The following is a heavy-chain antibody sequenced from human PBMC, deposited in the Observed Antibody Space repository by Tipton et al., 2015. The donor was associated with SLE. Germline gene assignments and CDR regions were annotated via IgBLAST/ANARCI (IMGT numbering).Heavy chain of an antibody. V-gene: IGHV4-38-2*02. Sequence: TLSLTCTVYGESLSGHYWVWIRQPPGKGLVWIGSIYRSGSTYNNPSLRSRVTISVDTSKNQFSLKLSSVTAADTAVYYCARDFRDYDLLTGNNRRDAFDIWGQGRMVTVSS. D-gene: IGHD3-9*01. CDR1: GESLSGHY. CDR3: ARDFRDYDLLTGNNRRDAFDI. CDR2: IYRSGST. J-gene: IGHJ3*02.